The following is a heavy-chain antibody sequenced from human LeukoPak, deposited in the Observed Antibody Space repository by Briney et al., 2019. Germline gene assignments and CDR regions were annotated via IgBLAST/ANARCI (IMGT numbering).Heavy chain of an antibody. Sequence: PSETLSLTCTVSGGSVSSGSYYCSWIRQPPGKGLEWIGYIYYSGSTNYNPSLKSRVTISVDTSKNQLSLKLSSVTAADTAVYYCARGGSSWYSDAFDIWGQGTMVTVSS. J-gene: IGHJ3*02. D-gene: IGHD6-13*01. CDR3: ARGGSSWYSDAFDI. CDR1: GGSVSSGSYY. V-gene: IGHV4-61*01. CDR2: IYYSGST.